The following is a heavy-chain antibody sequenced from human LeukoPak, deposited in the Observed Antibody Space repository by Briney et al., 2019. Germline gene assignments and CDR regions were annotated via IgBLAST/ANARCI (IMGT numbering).Heavy chain of an antibody. CDR3: AKGDSGSYLGWFDP. CDR1: GFTFDDYG. CDR2: INWNGGST. D-gene: IGHD1-26*01. J-gene: IGHJ5*02. V-gene: IGHV3-20*04. Sequence: GGSLRLSCAASGFTFDDYGMSWVRQAPGKGLEWVSGINWNGGSTGYADSVKGRFTISRDNAKNSLYLQMNSLRAEDTALYYCAKGDSGSYLGWFDPWGQGTLVTVSS.